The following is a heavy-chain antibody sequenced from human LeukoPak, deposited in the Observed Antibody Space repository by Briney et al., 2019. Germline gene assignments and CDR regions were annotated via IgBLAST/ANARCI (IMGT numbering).Heavy chain of an antibody. CDR2: IYPGDSDT. D-gene: IGHD2-2*01. V-gene: IGHV5-51*01. J-gene: IGHJ6*02. CDR1: GYSFTSYW. Sequence: GESLKISCKGSGYSFTSYWIGWVRQMPGKGLEWMGIIYPGDSDTRYSLSFQGQVTISADKSISTAYLQWSSLKASDTAMYYCARQEIVVVPETYYYGMDVWGQGTTVTVSS. CDR3: ARQEIVVVPETYYYGMDV.